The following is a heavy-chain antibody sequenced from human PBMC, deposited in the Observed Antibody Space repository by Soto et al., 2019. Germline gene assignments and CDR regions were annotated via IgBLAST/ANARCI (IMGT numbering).Heavy chain of an antibody. CDR1: GFTFTNYA. D-gene: IGHD2-21*02. CDR2: ISGSSVIT. J-gene: IGHJ4*02. CDR3: AKDLGDTSPVGFDY. V-gene: IGHV3-23*01. Sequence: LRLSCTASGFTFTNYAMSWVRQAPGKGLEWVSVISGSSVITYYADSVKGRFTISRDNSKNTLYLQMSSLRAEDTAVYYCAKDLGDTSPVGFDYWGQGTLVTVSS.